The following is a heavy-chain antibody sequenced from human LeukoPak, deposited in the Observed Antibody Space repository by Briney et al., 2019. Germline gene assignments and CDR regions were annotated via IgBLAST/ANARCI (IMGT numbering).Heavy chain of an antibody. V-gene: IGHV1-2*02. CDR1: GYTFTDYY. CDR2: INPNSGDT. D-gene: IGHD2-2*01. Sequence: ASVKASCKASGYTFTDYYMHWVRQAPGQGLEWMGWINPNSGDTNFAQKFQGRVAMTRDTSISTAYLELGSLRSEDTAVYYCARLGGDGYCSSTSCFGINWFDPWGQGTLVTVSS. J-gene: IGHJ5*02. CDR3: ARLGGDGYCSSTSCFGINWFDP.